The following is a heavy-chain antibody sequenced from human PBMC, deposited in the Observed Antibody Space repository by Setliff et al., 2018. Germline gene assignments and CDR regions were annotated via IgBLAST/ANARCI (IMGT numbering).Heavy chain of an antibody. D-gene: IGHD3-22*01. Sequence: SETLSLTCTVSGGSISSSSYYWGWIRQPPGKGLEWIGSIYYSGSTYYNPSLKSRVTISXDTSKNQFSLKLSSVTAADTAVYYCARLGSARYDSSGYYPDNWFDPWGQGTLVTVSS. CDR3: ARLGSARYDSSGYYPDNWFDP. CDR2: IYYSGST. J-gene: IGHJ5*02. CDR1: GGSISSSSYY. V-gene: IGHV4-39*01.